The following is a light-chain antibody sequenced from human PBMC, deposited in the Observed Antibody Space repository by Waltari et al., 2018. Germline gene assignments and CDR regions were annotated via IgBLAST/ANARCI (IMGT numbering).Light chain of an antibody. J-gene: IGLJ3*02. Sequence: QSVLTQPPSASGTPGQRVTISCSGSSSNIGSNTVNWYQQLPGTAPKPLIYSNNQRPSGVPDRFSGSKSGTSASLAISGLQSEEEADYYCAAWDDSHWVFGGGTKLTVL. CDR3: AAWDDSHWV. CDR2: SNN. CDR1: SSNIGSNT. V-gene: IGLV1-44*01.